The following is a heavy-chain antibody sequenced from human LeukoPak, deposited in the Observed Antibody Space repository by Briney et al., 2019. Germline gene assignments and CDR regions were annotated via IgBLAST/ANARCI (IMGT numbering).Heavy chain of an antibody. V-gene: IGHV4-59*01. Sequence: SETLSLTCAVSGDSISTYYWSWIRQPPGKGLEWIGYIYYTGSTNYNPSLKSRATISVDTSKNQFSLKLSSVTAADTAVYYCARGVGPTPDYWGQGTLVTVSS. CDR2: IYYTGST. CDR3: ARGVGPTPDY. J-gene: IGHJ4*02. D-gene: IGHD1-26*01. CDR1: GDSISTYY.